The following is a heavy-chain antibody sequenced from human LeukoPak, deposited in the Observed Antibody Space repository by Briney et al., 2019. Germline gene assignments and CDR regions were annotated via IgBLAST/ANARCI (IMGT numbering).Heavy chain of an antibody. CDR1: GFTFSTYT. CDR2: ITSSSSYM. CDR3: ARDPQSSAP. D-gene: IGHD3-22*01. J-gene: IGHJ5*02. V-gene: IGHV3-21*01. Sequence: GGSLRLSCAASGFTFSTYTMNWVRQAPGKGLEWVSSITSSSSYMYYADSVKGRFTISRDNAKNSLYLQMNSLRAEDTAVYYCARDPQSSAPWGQGTLVTVSS.